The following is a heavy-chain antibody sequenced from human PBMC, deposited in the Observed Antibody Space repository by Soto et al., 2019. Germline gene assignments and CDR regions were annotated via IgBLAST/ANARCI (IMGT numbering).Heavy chain of an antibody. Sequence: QMQLMQSGSEVKKPGSSVKVSCKASGGTFPSDTISWVRQAPGQGLEWMGGIVPIFGTPNYAQKFQGRVTMTADGSTHTAYMELSSLRSEDTAVYYCARPTSGYYHDAFDIWGQGTLVTVSS. D-gene: IGHD3-22*01. J-gene: IGHJ3*02. CDR3: ARPTSGYYHDAFDI. V-gene: IGHV1-69*01. CDR1: GGTFPSDT. CDR2: IVPIFGTP.